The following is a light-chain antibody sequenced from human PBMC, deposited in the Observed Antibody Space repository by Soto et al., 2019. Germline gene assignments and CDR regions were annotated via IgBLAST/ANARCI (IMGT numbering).Light chain of an antibody. CDR3: QQSYCSLFT. CDR1: QSISSH. Sequence: DIQMTQSPSSLSASVGDKITITCRASQSISSHLTWYQQKPVKAANLLISAASILQSGVPSRFSGSGSGTDFSLTISSLQPDDFATYYCQQSYCSLFTFSPWTKVHV. J-gene: IGKJ3*01. V-gene: IGKV1-39*01. CDR2: AAS.